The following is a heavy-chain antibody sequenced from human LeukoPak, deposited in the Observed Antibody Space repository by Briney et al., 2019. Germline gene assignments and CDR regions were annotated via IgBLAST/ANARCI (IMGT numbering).Heavy chain of an antibody. Sequence: SGTLSLTCTVSGGSISSYYWSWIRQPPGKGLEWIGYIYHSESTNYNPSLKSRVTISVDTSKNQFSLKLSSVTAADTAVYYCARQWAVAGTARYDYWGQGNLVTVSS. V-gene: IGHV4-59*08. CDR1: GGSISSYY. CDR2: IYHSEST. J-gene: IGHJ4*02. CDR3: ARQWAVAGTARYDY. D-gene: IGHD6-19*01.